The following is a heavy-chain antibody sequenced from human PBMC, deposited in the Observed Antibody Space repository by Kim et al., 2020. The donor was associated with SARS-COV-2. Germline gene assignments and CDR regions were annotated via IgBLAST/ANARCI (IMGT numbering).Heavy chain of an antibody. D-gene: IGHD3-22*01. CDR2: ISGSGGST. Sequence: GGSLRLSCAASGFTFSSYAMSWVRQAPGKGLEWVSAISGSGGSTYYADSVKGRFTISRDNSKNTLYLQMNSLRAEDTAVYYCAKDVRSMIVVVKGGSFDYWGQGTLVTVSS. CDR1: GFTFSSYA. J-gene: IGHJ4*02. V-gene: IGHV3-23*01. CDR3: AKDVRSMIVVVKGGSFDY.